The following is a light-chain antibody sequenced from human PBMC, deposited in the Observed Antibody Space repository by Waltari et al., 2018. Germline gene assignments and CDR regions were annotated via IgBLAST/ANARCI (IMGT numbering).Light chain of an antibody. CDR3: QQLNSYPLFT. CDR1: QGISSY. Sequence: IQLTQSPSSLSASVGDRVTITCRPSQGISSYLAWYQQKPGKAPKLLIYAASTLQSGVPSRFSGSGSGTDFTLTISSLQPEDFATYYCQQLNSYPLFTFGPGTKVDIK. J-gene: IGKJ3*01. V-gene: IGKV1-9*01. CDR2: AAS.